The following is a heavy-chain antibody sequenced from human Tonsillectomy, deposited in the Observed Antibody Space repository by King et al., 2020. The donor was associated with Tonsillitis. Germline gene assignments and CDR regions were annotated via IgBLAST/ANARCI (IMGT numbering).Heavy chain of an antibody. CDR1: GFTFSSYG. CDR2: ISYDGSNK. V-gene: IGHV3-30*18. J-gene: IGHJ4*02. D-gene: IGHD6-13*01. CDR3: AKDGSSSWPFDY. Sequence: VQLVESGGGVVQPGRSLRLSCAASGFTFSSYGMHWVRQAPGKGLEWVAVISYDGSNKYYADSVKGRFTISRDNSKNTLYLQMNRLRAEDTAVYYCAKDGSSSWPFDYWGQGTLVTVSS.